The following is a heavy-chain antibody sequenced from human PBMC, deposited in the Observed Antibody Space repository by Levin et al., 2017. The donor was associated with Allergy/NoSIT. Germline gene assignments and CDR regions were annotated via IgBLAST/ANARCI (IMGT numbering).Heavy chain of an antibody. J-gene: IGHJ1*01. Sequence: PGGSLRLSCAASGFTFSSYAMHWVRQAPGKGLEWVAVISYDGSNKYYADSVKGRFTISRDNSKNTLYLQMNSLRAEDTAVYYCARDSTPPLYIAVAGTEPAEYFQHWGQGTLVTVSS. D-gene: IGHD6-19*01. CDR1: GFTFSSYA. CDR2: ISYDGSNK. V-gene: IGHV3-30-3*01. CDR3: ARDSTPPLYIAVAGTEPAEYFQH.